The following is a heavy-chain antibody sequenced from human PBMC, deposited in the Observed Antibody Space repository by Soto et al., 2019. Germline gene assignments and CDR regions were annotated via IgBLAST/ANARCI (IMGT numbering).Heavy chain of an antibody. J-gene: IGHJ4*02. Sequence: QITLKESGPTLVKPTQTLTLTCTFSGFSLSTSEVGVGWIRQPPGRALEWLALIYWDDDKRYSPSLRSRLTXTXXTSKNQVVLTMTNVDPMDTATYYCAHRFDWYYFDYWGQGTLVTVSS. CDR1: GFSLSTSEVG. D-gene: IGHD3-9*01. CDR2: IYWDDDK. V-gene: IGHV2-5*02. CDR3: AHRFDWYYFDY.